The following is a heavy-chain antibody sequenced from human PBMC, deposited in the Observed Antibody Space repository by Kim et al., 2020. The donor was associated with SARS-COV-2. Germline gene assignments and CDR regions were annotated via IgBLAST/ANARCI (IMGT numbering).Heavy chain of an antibody. CDR2: IKQDGSEK. J-gene: IGHJ4*02. CDR3: ARNPSTLWFGESYDY. Sequence: GGSLRLSCAASGFTFSSYWMSWVRQAPGKGLEWVANIKQDGSEKYYVDSVKGRFTISRDNAKNPLYLQMNSLRAEDTAVYYCARNPSTLWFGESYDYWGQGTLVTVSS. V-gene: IGHV3-7*03. CDR1: GFTFSSYW. D-gene: IGHD3-10*01.